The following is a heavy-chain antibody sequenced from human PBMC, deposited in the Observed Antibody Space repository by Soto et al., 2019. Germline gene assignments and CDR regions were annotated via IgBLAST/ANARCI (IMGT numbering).Heavy chain of an antibody. J-gene: IGHJ5*02. Sequence: QVQLQESGPGLVKPSQTLSLTCTVSGGSISSSDYYWSWIRQHPGKGLEWIGYIYYSGSAYYNPAPTDRVTLTADTCTNEFSLKVTSVTAADTAVYYCAREVSPNSRGWYTVLVRWFDPWGQGTLVTVSS. CDR2: IYYSGSA. CDR3: AREVSPNSRGWYTVLVRWFDP. CDR1: GGSISSSDYY. V-gene: IGHV4-31*03. D-gene: IGHD6-19*01.